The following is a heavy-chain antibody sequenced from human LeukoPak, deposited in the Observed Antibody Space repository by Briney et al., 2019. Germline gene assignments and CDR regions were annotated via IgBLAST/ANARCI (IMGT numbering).Heavy chain of an antibody. CDR1: GFSFDSYT. CDR2: ISSSSTFI. J-gene: IGHJ4*02. Sequence: PGGSLTLSCAASGFSFDSYTMNWVRQAPGKGLEWVSSISSSSTFINYADSVKGRFTISRDNAKNSLYLQMDSLRAEDTAFYYCARAGIAYYDVDYWGQGTLVTVSS. V-gene: IGHV3-21*01. D-gene: IGHD3-22*01. CDR3: ARAGIAYYDVDY.